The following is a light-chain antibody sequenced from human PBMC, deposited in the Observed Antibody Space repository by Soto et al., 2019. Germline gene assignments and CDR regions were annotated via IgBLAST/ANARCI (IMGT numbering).Light chain of an antibody. V-gene: IGKV1-39*01. CDR2: AAS. J-gene: IGKJ4*01. CDR3: QHSYDTPLT. Sequence: DIPMTQSPSSLSASVGDRVTITCRASQSISSYLNWYQHKPGKAPKLLIYAASSLQSVVPSRFSGSGSGTDFTLTISSLQPEDFATYYCQHSYDTPLTFGGGTKVDIK. CDR1: QSISSY.